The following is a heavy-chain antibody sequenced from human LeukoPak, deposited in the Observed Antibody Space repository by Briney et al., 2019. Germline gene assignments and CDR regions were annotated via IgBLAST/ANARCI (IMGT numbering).Heavy chain of an antibody. V-gene: IGHV1-3*01. CDR2: INAGNGNT. CDR1: GYTFTSYA. CDR3: ARGEVSGWNRHDYYYGMDV. Sequence: GASVKVSCKASGYTFTSYAMHWVRQAPGQRLEWMGWINAGNGNTKYSQKFQGRVTITRDTSASTAYMELSSLRSEDTAVYYCARGEVSGWNRHDYYYGMDVWGQGTTVTVSS. D-gene: IGHD6-19*01. J-gene: IGHJ6*02.